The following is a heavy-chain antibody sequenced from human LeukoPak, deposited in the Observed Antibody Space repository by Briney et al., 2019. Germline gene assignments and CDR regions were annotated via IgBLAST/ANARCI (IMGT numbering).Heavy chain of an antibody. CDR1: GFTFSTYW. J-gene: IGHJ4*02. CDR3: ARGGAARPDF. Sequence: PGGSLRLSCAASGFTFSTYWMNWFPQTPGKGLEWVAKIKADGGEKDHVASVKGRFTISRDNAKNSLYLQMNSLRVEDTAVYYCARGGAARPDFWGQGTLVTVSS. CDR2: IKADGGEK. V-gene: IGHV3-7*01. D-gene: IGHD6-6*01.